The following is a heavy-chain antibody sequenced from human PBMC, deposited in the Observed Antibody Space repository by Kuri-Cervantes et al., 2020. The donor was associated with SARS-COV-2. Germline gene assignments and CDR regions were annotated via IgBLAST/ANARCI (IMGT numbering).Heavy chain of an antibody. J-gene: IGHJ3*02. CDR3: ARGKITIFGEKVFDI. CDR2: IYHSGST. Sequence: SETLSLTCAVSGGSISSGGYSWSWIRQPPGKGLEWIGYIYHSGSTYYNPSLKSRVTISVDRSKNQFSLKLSSVTAADTAVYYCARGKITIFGEKVFDIWGQGTMVTVSS. V-gene: IGHV4-30-2*01. D-gene: IGHD3-3*01. CDR1: GGSISSGGYS.